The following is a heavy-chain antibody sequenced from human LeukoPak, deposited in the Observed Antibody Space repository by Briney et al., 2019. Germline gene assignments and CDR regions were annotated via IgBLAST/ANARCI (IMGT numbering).Heavy chain of an antibody. V-gene: IGHV3-30*02. CDR1: GFTFSSYD. CDR3: AKGSSTYSITSYWYFDL. D-gene: IGHD6-13*01. CDR2: IRYDGSNK. Sequence: GGSLRLSCAASGFTFSSYDMHWVRQAPGKGLEWVAFIRYDGSNKYYADFVKGRFTIPRDNSKNTLYLKMNSLRAEDTAVYYCAKGSSTYSITSYWYFDLWGRGTLVTVSS. J-gene: IGHJ2*01.